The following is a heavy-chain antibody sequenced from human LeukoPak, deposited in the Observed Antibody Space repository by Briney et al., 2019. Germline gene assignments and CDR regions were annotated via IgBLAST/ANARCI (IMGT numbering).Heavy chain of an antibody. CDR1: GYTFTGHY. D-gene: IGHD6-13*01. Sequence: GASVKVSCKASGYTFTGHYIHWVRQAPGQGLEWMGWINPKNAATNYAQKFQGRVTMTRDTSTGTVYMEVNALRSDDTAVYYCARTQQLVLRSPLDPWGQGTLVTVSS. V-gene: IGHV1-2*02. CDR2: INPKNAAT. CDR3: ARTQQLVLRSPLDP. J-gene: IGHJ5*02.